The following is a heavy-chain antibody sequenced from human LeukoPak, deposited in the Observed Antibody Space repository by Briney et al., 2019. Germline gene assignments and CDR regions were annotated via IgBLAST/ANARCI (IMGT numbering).Heavy chain of an antibody. Sequence: SETPSLTCTVSGGSISSGSYYWSWIRQPAGKGLEWIGRIYTSGSTNYNPSLKNRVTISVDTSKNQFSLKLSSVTAADTAVYYCARVWDVGYSYGPFDIWGQGTMVTVSS. CDR2: IYTSGST. D-gene: IGHD5-18*01. CDR3: ARVWDVGYSYGPFDI. CDR1: GGSISSGSYY. V-gene: IGHV4-61*02. J-gene: IGHJ3*02.